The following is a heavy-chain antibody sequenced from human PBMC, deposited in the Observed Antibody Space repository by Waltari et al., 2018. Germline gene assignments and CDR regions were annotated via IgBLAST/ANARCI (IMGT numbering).Heavy chain of an antibody. CDR1: GFTFSSHS. CDR2: ISSSSSYI. D-gene: IGHD1-20*01. V-gene: IGHV3-21*01. CDR3: ARGGVTGIIDY. J-gene: IGHJ4*02. Sequence: EVQLVESGGGLVKHGGSLRLSCAASGFTFSSHSMNWVRQAPGKGLEWVSSISSSSSYIYYADSVKGRFTISRDNAKNSLYLQMNSLRAEDTAVYYCARGGVTGIIDYWGQGTLVTVSS.